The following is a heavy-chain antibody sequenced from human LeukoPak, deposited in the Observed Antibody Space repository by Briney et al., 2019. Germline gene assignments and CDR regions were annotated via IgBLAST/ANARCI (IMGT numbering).Heavy chain of an antibody. V-gene: IGHV3-66*01. CDR2: IYSGGST. CDR3: AREESGDYVWGSYRPLGY. J-gene: IGHJ4*02. D-gene: IGHD3-16*02. CDR1: GFTVSSNY. Sequence: GGSLRLSCAASGFTVSSNYMSWVRQAPGKGLEWVSVIYSGGSTYYADSVKGRLTISRDNSKNTLYLQMNSLRAEDTAVYYCAREESGDYVWGSYRPLGYWGQGTLVTVSS.